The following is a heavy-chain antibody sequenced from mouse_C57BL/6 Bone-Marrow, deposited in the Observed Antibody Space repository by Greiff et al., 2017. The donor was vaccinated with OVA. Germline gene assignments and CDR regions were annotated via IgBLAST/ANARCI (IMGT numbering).Heavy chain of an antibody. J-gene: IGHJ2*01. Sequence: EVKLMESEGGLVQPGSSMKLSCTASGFTFSDYYMAWVRQVPEKGLEWVANINYDGSSTYYLDSLKSRFIISRDNAKNILYLQMSSLKSEDTATYYCARDYDGGRGYYFDYWGQGTTLTVSS. CDR2: INYDGSST. V-gene: IGHV5-16*01. CDR3: ARDYDGGRGYYFDY. D-gene: IGHD2-12*01. CDR1: GFTFSDYY.